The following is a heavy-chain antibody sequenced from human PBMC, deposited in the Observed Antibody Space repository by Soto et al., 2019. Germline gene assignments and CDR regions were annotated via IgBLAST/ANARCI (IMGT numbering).Heavy chain of an antibody. D-gene: IGHD6-6*01. V-gene: IGHV1-24*01. CDR2: FDPEDGET. J-gene: IGHJ6*02. Sequence: GASVKVSFKVSGYTLTEFSMPWVRQAPGKGLEWMGGFDPEDGETFYAQKFQGRVTMTEDTPTDTAYMEMSSLRAEDTALYYCAKAAGAAQYYYYYGMDVWGQGTTVTVSS. CDR1: GYTLTEFS. CDR3: AKAAGAAQYYYYYGMDV.